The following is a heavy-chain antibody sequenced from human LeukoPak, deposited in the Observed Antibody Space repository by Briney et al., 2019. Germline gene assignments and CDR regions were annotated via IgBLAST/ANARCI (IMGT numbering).Heavy chain of an antibody. Sequence: SETLSLTCTVSGGSISSSSYYWGWIRQPPGKGLEWIGSIYHSGSTYYNPSLKSRVTISVDTSKNQFSLKLSSVTAADTAVYYRARQDIVVVVAALGYYFDYWGQGTLVTVSS. V-gene: IGHV4-39*01. CDR2: IYHSGST. J-gene: IGHJ4*02. CDR1: GGSISSSSYY. D-gene: IGHD2-15*01. CDR3: ARQDIVVVVAALGYYFDY.